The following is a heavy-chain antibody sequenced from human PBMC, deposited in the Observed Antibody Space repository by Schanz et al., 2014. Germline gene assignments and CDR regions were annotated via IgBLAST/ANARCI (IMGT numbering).Heavy chain of an antibody. J-gene: IGHJ5*02. Sequence: QVQLVQSGAEVKKPGASVKVSCKASGYTFTSYGISWVRQAPGQGLEWVGWISVYTGNTKYGQKVQGRVTMTADTSTNTACMELRSLRSDDTAVYYCAKAEYDILTDSYSRLDPWGQGTLVTVSS. CDR3: AKAEYDILTDSYSRLDP. CDR2: ISVYTGNT. CDR1: GYTFTSYG. D-gene: IGHD3-9*01. V-gene: IGHV1-18*01.